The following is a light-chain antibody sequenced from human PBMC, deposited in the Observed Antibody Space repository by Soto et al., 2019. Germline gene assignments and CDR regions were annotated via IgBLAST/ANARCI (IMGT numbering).Light chain of an antibody. J-gene: IGLJ2*01. CDR2: EVS. CDR3: SSYTSSSTLVV. Sequence: QSVLTQPASVSGSPGQSITISCTGTSSDVGTYNYVSWYQQHPGKAPKLMIYEVSNRPSGVSNRFSGSKSGNTASLTISGLQSEDEADYYCSSYTSSSTLVVFGGGTTLTVL. CDR1: SSDVGTYNY. V-gene: IGLV2-14*01.